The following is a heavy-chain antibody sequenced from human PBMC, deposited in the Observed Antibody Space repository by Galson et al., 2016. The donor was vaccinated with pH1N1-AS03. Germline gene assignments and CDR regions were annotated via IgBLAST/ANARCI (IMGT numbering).Heavy chain of an antibody. CDR2: SRNKANSYTA. CDR3: TRGVDSNIKGSGY. Sequence: SLRLSCAASGFTFSDHYMEWVRQAPGKGLEWVGRSRNKANSYTADYAASVKGRFTISRDDSKDSLDLQMNSLKTEDTAVYYCTRGVDSNIKGSGYWGRGALVTVSS. D-gene: IGHD3-3*01. CDR1: GFTFSDHY. J-gene: IGHJ4*02. V-gene: IGHV3-72*01.